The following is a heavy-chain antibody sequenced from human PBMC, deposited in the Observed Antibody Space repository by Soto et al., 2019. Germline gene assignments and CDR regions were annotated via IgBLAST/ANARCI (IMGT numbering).Heavy chain of an antibody. Sequence: PGGSLRLSCSASEFTFISYAMHWVRQAPGKGLEYVSAISSNGGSTYYADSVKGRFTISRDNSKNTLYLQMSSLRAEDTAVYYCVKDTYCSSTSCYSYFQHWGQGTLVTVSS. D-gene: IGHD2-2*01. V-gene: IGHV3-64D*06. CDR1: EFTFISYA. CDR2: ISSNGGST. J-gene: IGHJ1*01. CDR3: VKDTYCSSTSCYSYFQH.